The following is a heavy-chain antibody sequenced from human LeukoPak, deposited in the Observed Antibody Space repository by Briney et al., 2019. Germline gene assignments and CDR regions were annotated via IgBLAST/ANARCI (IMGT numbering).Heavy chain of an antibody. CDR3: ARVGYCSGGSCEI. CDR1: GGSISSGSYY. V-gene: IGHV4-61*02. J-gene: IGHJ4*01. Sequence: SETLSLTCTVSGGSISSGSYYWSWIRQPAGKGLEWIGRIYTSGSTNYNPSLKSRVTISVDTSKNQFSLKLSSVTAADTAVYYCARVGYCSGGSCEIWGQGTLVNGSS. CDR2: IYTSGST. D-gene: IGHD2-15*01.